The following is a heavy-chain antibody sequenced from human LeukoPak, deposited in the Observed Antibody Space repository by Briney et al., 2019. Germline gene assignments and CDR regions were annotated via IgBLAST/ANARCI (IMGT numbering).Heavy chain of an antibody. CDR3: ARALGGYGHFDY. J-gene: IGHJ4*02. D-gene: IGHD5-12*01. CDR2: INGDGSDT. V-gene: IGHV3-74*01. Sequence: PGGSLRLSCAAPGFTFSNYWMHWVRQAPGKGLVCVSRINGDGSDTNYADSVRGRFTISRDNAKNTLSLQMNSLRAEDTAVYYCARALGGYGHFDYWGQGTLVTVSS. CDR1: GFTFSNYW.